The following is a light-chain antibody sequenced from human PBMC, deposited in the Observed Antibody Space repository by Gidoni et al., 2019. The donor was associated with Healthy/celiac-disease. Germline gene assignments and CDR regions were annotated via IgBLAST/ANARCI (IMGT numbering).Light chain of an antibody. V-gene: IGKV3-20*01. CDR1: QRVSSSY. CDR3: QQYGSSPET. CDR2: GAS. Sequence: EIVFTQSPGTLSLSPGERATLSCRASQRVSSSYLAWYQQKPGQAPRHLIDGASSRATGIPDRFSGSGSGTDFTLTISRLEPEDFAVYYCQQYGSSPETFGQGTKVEIK. J-gene: IGKJ1*01.